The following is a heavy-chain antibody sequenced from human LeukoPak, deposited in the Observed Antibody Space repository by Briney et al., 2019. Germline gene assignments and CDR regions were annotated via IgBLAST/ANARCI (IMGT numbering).Heavy chain of an antibody. D-gene: IGHD3-10*01. CDR3: ARGRGSGPSGY. CDR1: GFTFSTYA. J-gene: IGHJ4*02. V-gene: IGHV3-30-3*01. Sequence: GGSLRLSCSASGFTFSTYAMHWVRQAPGKGLEWVALISYDGSNKYYADSVKGRFTISRDNSKNTLYLQMNSLRAEDTAVYYCARGRGSGPSGYWGQGTLVTVSS. CDR2: ISYDGSNK.